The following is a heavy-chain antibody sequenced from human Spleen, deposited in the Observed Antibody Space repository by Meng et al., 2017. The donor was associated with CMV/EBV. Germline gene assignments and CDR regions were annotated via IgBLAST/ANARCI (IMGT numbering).Heavy chain of an antibody. CDR1: GGSIISSSSY. Sequence: GSLRLSCTVSGGSIISSSSYWGWIRQPPGKGLEWIGSIFYSGSIYYNPSLKSRVTISVDTSKNQFSLKLRSVTAADTAVYYCARVDSGWYWNYWGQGTLVTVSS. CDR2: IFYSGSI. D-gene: IGHD6-19*01. CDR3: ARVDSGWYWNY. V-gene: IGHV4-39*01. J-gene: IGHJ4*02.